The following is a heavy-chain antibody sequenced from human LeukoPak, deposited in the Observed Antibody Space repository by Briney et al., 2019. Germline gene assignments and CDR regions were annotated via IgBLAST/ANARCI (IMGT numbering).Heavy chain of an antibody. CDR3: ARHERYRTVY. Sequence: SETLSLTCTVSGGSISSSSYYWGWIRQPPGKGLEWIGSIYYSGSTYYNPSLKSRVTISVDTSKSQFSLKLSSVTAADTAVYYCARHERYRTVYWGQGTLVTVSS. CDR1: GGSISSSSYY. CDR2: IYYSGST. V-gene: IGHV4-39*01. D-gene: IGHD1-1*01. J-gene: IGHJ4*02.